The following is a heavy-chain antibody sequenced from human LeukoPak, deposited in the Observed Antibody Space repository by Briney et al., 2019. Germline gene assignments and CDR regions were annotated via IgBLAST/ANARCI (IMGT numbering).Heavy chain of an antibody. Sequence: PSETLSLTCTVSGYSISSGYYWGWIRQPPGKGLEWIGSIYYSGNNYYNASLKSQVSISIDTSKDQFSLRLTSVTAADTAVYYCARQTGSGLFILPGGQGTLVTVSS. CDR1: GYSISSGYY. V-gene: IGHV4-38-2*02. D-gene: IGHD3/OR15-3a*01. J-gene: IGHJ4*02. CDR3: ARQTGSGLFILP. CDR2: IYYSGNN.